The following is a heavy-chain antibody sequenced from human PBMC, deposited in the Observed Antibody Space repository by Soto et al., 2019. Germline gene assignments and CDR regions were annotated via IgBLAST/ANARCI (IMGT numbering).Heavy chain of an antibody. J-gene: IGHJ4*02. CDR3: ARGTASLPFDY. CDR2: ISSGGSTI. D-gene: IGHD2-21*02. CDR1: GFTFSDYF. V-gene: IGHV3-11*01. Sequence: GSLRLSCAASGFTFSDYFMSWIRQAPGKGLEWVSYISSGGSTIYYADSVKGRFTISRDNAKNSLYLQMNSLRAEDTAVYYCARGTASLPFDYWGQGTLVPVSS.